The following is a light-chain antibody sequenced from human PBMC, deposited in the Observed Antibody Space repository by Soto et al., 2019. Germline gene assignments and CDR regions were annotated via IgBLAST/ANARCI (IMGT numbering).Light chain of an antibody. V-gene: IGKV3-15*01. Sequence: EIVMTQSPATLSVSPGERATLSCRASQSVNSNLAWYQQKPGQAPSLLLYGASTRATGVPARFSGSGSGTEFTLTVSSLKSEDFAVYFGQQYNNWPTCGQGTKVEIK. CDR1: QSVNSN. J-gene: IGKJ1*01. CDR2: GAS. CDR3: QQYNNWPT.